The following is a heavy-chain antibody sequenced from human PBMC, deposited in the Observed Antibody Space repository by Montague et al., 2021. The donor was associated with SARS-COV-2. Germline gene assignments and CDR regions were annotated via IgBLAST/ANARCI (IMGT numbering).Heavy chain of an antibody. D-gene: IGHD6-19*01. CDR1: GGSISTSPYF. Sequence: SETLSLTCTVSGGSISTSPYFWGWIRQPPWKGLEWIGSIYYSGSTYYNPSLKSRVAISIDTSENQFSLKLSSVTAADTAVYYCARGNRIAVAGTDFDYWGQGTLVTVSS. V-gene: IGHV4-39*07. J-gene: IGHJ4*02. CDR2: IYYSGST. CDR3: ARGNRIAVAGTDFDY.